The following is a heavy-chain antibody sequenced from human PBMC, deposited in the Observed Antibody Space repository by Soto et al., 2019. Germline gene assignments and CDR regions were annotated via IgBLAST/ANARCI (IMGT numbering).Heavy chain of an antibody. CDR2: FFIGGTT. V-gene: IGHV4-39*07. J-gene: IGHJ5*02. D-gene: IGHD4-17*01. Sequence: PSETLSLTCTVSGGSISSSTYYWGWMRQPPGKGLEWIASFFIGGTTNYNPSLKSRVTISVDTSKNQFSLKLSSVTTADTAVYYCKKLPWADYGGIFDPWGQGTLVTVSS. CDR1: GGSISSSTYY. CDR3: KKLPWADYGGIFDP.